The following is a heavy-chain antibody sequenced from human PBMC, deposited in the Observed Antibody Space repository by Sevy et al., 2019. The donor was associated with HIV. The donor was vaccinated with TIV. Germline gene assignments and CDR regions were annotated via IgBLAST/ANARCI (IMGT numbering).Heavy chain of an antibody. CDR3: ARGVQTYDAFDI. CDR1: GFTFSRYW. CDR2: IRGISNYI. V-gene: IGHV3-21*01. Sequence: GSLRISCSASGFTFSRYWMNWVRQAPGEGLGWVSFIRGISNYIYYADPVQGRFSISRDNAKDSLYLQMNSLRVEDTAIYYCARGVQTYDAFDIWGQGTMVTVSS. D-gene: IGHD6-6*01. J-gene: IGHJ3*02.